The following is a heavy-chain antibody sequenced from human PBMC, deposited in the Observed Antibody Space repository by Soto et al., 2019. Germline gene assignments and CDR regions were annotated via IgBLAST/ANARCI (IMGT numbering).Heavy chain of an antibody. D-gene: IGHD2-15*01. J-gene: IGHJ4*02. V-gene: IGHV3-23*01. CDR2: ISGSGGST. Sequence: PGGSLRLSCAASGFTFSSYAMSWVRQAPGKRLEWVSAISGSGGSTYYADSVKGRFTISRDNSKNTLYLQMNSLRAEDTAVYYCAKDLCSGGRCYFDDWGQGTLVTVAS. CDR1: GFTFSSYA. CDR3: AKDLCSGGRCYFDD.